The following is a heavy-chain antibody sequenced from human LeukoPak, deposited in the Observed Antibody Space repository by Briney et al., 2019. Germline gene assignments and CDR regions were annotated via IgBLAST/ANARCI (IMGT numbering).Heavy chain of an antibody. CDR2: ITGSGITT. V-gene: IGHV3-23*01. CDR3: AKSGNNRFDY. Sequence: PGGSLRLSCAASGFPFSNYGMNWVRQAPGKGLEWVSGITGSGITTYYGDSVKGRFTISRDNSKNTLYLQMNSLRTEDTAVYYCAKSGNNRFDYWGQGTLVTVSS. J-gene: IGHJ4*02. D-gene: IGHD4-23*01. CDR1: GFPFSNYG.